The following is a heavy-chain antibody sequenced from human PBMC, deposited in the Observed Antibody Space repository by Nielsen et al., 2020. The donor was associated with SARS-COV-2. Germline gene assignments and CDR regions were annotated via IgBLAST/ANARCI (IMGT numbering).Heavy chain of an antibody. Sequence: VRQMPGKGLEWMGWINTNTGNPTYAQGFTGRFVFSLDTSVSTAYLQISSLKAEDTAAYYCASGVVVVPALDYYYYGMDVWGQGTTVTVSS. D-gene: IGHD2-2*01. CDR3: ASGVVVVPALDYYYYGMDV. J-gene: IGHJ6*02. CDR2: INTNTGNP. V-gene: IGHV7-4-1*02.